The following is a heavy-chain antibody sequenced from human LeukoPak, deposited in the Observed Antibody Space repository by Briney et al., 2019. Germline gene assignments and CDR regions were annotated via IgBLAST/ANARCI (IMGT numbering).Heavy chain of an antibody. CDR1: GFAFTSYA. J-gene: IGHJ4*02. Sequence: PGGSLRLSCAASGFAFTSYAMSWVRQAPGKGLEWVSAISGSGGSTYYANSVKGRFTISRDNSKNTLYLQMNSLRAEDTAVYYCANRIQRVDDYWGQGTLVTVSS. CDR2: ISGSGGST. CDR3: ANRIQRVDDY. V-gene: IGHV3-23*01. D-gene: IGHD5-18*01.